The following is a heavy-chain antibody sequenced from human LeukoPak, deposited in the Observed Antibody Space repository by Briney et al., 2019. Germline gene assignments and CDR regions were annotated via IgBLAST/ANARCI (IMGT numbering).Heavy chain of an antibody. CDR1: GGSLSSYY. J-gene: IGHJ6*02. D-gene: IGHD3-9*01. CDR3: ARRAALYYDILTGYSGYYGMDV. CDR2: IYYSGST. V-gene: IGHV4-59*08. Sequence: SETLSLTCTVSGGSLSSYYWSWIRQPPGKGLEWIGYIYYSGSTNYNPSLKSRVTISVDTSKNQFSLKLSSVTAADTAVYYCARRAALYYDILTGYSGYYGMDVWGQGTTVTVSS.